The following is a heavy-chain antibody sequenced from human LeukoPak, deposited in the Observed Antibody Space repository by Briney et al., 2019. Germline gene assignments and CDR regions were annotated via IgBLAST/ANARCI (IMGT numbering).Heavy chain of an antibody. CDR2: IIPIFGTA. V-gene: IGHV1-69*05. CDR1: GGTFSSYA. D-gene: IGHD6-6*01. CDR3: LIVAALSGGVDY. Sequence: WASVKVSCKASGGTFSSYAISWVRQAPGQGLEWMGGIIPIFGTANYAQKFQGRVTITTDESTSTAYMGLSSLRSEDTAVYYCLIVAALSGGVDYWGQGTLVTVSS. J-gene: IGHJ4*02.